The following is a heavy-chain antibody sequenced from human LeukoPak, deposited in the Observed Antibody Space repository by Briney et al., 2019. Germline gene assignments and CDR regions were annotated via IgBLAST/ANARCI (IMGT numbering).Heavy chain of an antibody. CDR2: ISGSGVDT. D-gene: IGHD6-13*01. Sequence: GGSPRLSCAASGFSFSSYAMSWVRQAPGKGLEWVSGISGSGVDTYYADSVKDRFTISRDNSKNTLYLQMNSLRDEDTAVYYCARDRSSTAAPPLSYWGQGTVVTVSS. CDR3: ARDRSSTAAPPLSY. CDR1: GFSFSSYA. V-gene: IGHV3-23*01. J-gene: IGHJ4*02.